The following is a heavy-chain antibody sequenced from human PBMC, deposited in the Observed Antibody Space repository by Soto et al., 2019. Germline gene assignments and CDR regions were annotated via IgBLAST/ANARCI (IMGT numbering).Heavy chain of an antibody. CDR3: ATDEVNTFEYYYYGMDV. D-gene: IGHD3-16*01. J-gene: IGHJ6*02. CDR1: GFPFSNYI. Sequence: PGGSLRLSCAASGFPFSNYIMTWVRQAPGKGLEWVSSISGSGGGTHHADSMKGRFTISRDNSKNTLYLQMNSLRAEDTAVYYCATDEVNTFEYYYYGMDVWGQGTTVTVSS. CDR2: ISGSGGGT. V-gene: IGHV3-23*01.